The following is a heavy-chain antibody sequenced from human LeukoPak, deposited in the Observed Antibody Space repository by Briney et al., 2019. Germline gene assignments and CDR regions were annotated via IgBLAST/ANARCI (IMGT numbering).Heavy chain of an antibody. J-gene: IGHJ4*02. D-gene: IGHD3-9*01. CDR3: VREPDLLRYLFDY. Sequence: SSVKDSCKSSGYTFTTYSAHWVRQGTGQGLEWMGIINPNSGSTRYAQEFQGRVIMTRDTSASTLNMELSSVRSNDTAVCFFVREPDLLRYLFDYWGQGTLVTVSS. CDR2: INPNSGST. CDR1: GYTFTTYS. V-gene: IGHV1-46*01.